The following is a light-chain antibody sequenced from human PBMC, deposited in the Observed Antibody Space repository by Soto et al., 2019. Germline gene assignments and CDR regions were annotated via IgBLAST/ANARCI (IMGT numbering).Light chain of an antibody. Sequence: EIVLTQSPATLSVSPGERATLSCRASQSISSLLAWYQQKPGQAPRLLIYSASTRATGIPARFSGSGSGADFTRTISSLQSEDFAVYYCQQYYDWPITFGQGTRLDIK. CDR1: QSISSL. J-gene: IGKJ5*01. CDR2: SAS. CDR3: QQYYDWPIT. V-gene: IGKV3-15*01.